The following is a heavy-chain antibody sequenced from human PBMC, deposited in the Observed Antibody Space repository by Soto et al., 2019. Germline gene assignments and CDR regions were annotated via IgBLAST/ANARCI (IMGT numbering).Heavy chain of an antibody. J-gene: IGHJ4*02. V-gene: IGHV3-21*01. CDR2: IGTSGSYI. CDR3: ARGSAFIGLDY. CDR1: GFIFSRYS. Sequence: GGALRVSCAVSGFIFSRYSMNWVRQAPGKGLEWVSSIGTSGSYIYDTDSVKGRFTISRDNTKDSLYLQMNSLRAEDTAIYYCARGSAFIGLDYWGQGP. D-gene: IGHD1-26*01.